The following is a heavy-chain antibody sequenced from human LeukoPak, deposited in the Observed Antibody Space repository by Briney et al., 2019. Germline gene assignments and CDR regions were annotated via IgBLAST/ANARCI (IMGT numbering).Heavy chain of an antibody. D-gene: IGHD2-2*02. J-gene: IGHJ4*02. V-gene: IGHV1-2*02. CDR1: GDTFTSYY. Sequence: ASVKVSCKASGDTFTSYYMHWVRQAPGQGLEWRGWITLNSGSTNYAQKFQGRVTMTRDTSLSTAYMEMRRLRSDATAVYMCARDVTDIVVGPAAIGEYRYYFDYWGQGTLVTVSS. CDR2: ITLNSGST. CDR3: ARDVTDIVVGPAAIGEYRYYFDY.